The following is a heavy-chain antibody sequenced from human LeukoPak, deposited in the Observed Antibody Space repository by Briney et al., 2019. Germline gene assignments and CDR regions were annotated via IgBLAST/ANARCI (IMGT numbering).Heavy chain of an antibody. Sequence: PSETLSLTCTVSGGSISSYYWSWIRQPPGKGLERIGYIYYSGSTNYNPSLKSRVTISVDTSKNQFSLKLSSVTAADTAVYYCARANYDSSGYYYVPRAYFDYWGQGTLVTVSS. J-gene: IGHJ4*02. CDR1: GGSISSYY. CDR2: IYYSGST. V-gene: IGHV4-59*01. CDR3: ARANYDSSGYYYVPRAYFDY. D-gene: IGHD3-22*01.